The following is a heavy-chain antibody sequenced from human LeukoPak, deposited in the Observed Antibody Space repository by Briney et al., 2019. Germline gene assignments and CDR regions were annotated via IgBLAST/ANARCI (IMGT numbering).Heavy chain of an antibody. V-gene: IGHV3-48*03. CDR3: AKDLSVLLWFGELLNSSYFDY. J-gene: IGHJ4*02. Sequence: GGSLRLSCAASGFTFSSYEMNWVRQAPGKGLEWVSYIRSSGSTIYYADSVKGRFTISRDNSKNTLYLQMNSLRAEDTAVYYCAKDLSVLLWFGELLNSSYFDYWGQGTLVIVSS. D-gene: IGHD3-10*01. CDR2: IRSSGSTI. CDR1: GFTFSSYE.